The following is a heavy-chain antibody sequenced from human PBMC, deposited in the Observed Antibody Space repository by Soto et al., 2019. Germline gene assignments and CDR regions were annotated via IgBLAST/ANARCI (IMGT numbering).Heavy chain of an antibody. Sequence: EVQLVESGGGLVQPGGSLRLSCAASGFTFSSYWMSWVRQAPGKGLEWVANIKQDGSEKYYVDSVKGRFTISRDNAKNSLYLQMNRLRDEATAVYYCARDLSGLDYDFWSGYRADPWGQGTLVTVSS. CDR2: IKQDGSEK. J-gene: IGHJ5*02. D-gene: IGHD3-3*01. V-gene: IGHV3-7*01. CDR1: GFTFSSYW. CDR3: ARDLSGLDYDFWSGYRADP.